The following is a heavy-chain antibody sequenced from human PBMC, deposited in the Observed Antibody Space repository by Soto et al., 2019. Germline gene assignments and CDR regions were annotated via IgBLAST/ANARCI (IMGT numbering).Heavy chain of an antibody. V-gene: IGHV3-15*07. D-gene: IGHD3-10*01. CDR1: GFTFSNAW. CDR3: TTDSLLLWFGELSIPI. CDR2: IKSKTDGGTT. Sequence: GGSLRLSCAASGFTFSNAWMNWVRQAPGKGLEWVGRIKSKTDGGTTDYAAPVKGRLTISRDDSKNTLYLQMNSLKTEDKAVYYCTTDSLLLWFGELSIPIWGQGTMVTVSS. J-gene: IGHJ3*02.